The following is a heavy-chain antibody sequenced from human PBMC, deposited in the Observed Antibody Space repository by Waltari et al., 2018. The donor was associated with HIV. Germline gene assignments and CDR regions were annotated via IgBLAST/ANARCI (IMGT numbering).Heavy chain of an antibody. V-gene: IGHV3-73*02. CDR2: IAPRRNNYLP. CDR1: GFSFSDTA. D-gene: IGHD6-19*01. Sequence: QLVESGGALVPPGGALTISCTASGFSFSDTALHWVRQAPGKRPGWVGRIAPRRNNYLPIYTLSVEGRFNIARHDSDNTTFLNMTKLKFEDTAIYYCSVGSPDYWYFDLWGRGTRVTVSS. CDR3: SVGSPDYWYFDL. J-gene: IGHJ2*01.